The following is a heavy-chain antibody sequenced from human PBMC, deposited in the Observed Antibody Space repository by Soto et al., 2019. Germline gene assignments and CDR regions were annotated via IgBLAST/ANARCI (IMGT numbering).Heavy chain of an antibody. J-gene: IGHJ6*02. CDR1: GYSFTSYW. V-gene: IGHV5-51*01. CDR3: ARLENGGNYSAYYYYYYGMDV. Sequence: GESLKISCKGSGYSFTSYWIGWVRQMPGKGLEWMGIIYPGDSDTRYSPSFQDQVTISVDKSISTAYLQWSSLKASDTAMYYCARLENGGNYSAYYYYYYGMDVWGQGTTVTVSS. D-gene: IGHD3-3*01. CDR2: IYPGDSDT.